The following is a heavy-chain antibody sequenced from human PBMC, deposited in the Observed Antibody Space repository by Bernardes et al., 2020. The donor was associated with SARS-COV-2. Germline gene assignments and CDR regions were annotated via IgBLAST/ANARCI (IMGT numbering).Heavy chain of an antibody. J-gene: IGHJ5*02. CDR1: GGSVRYYY. CDR3: VRHSGRPQLKMFGVVFNPGIWFDP. CDR2: IYSSGAT. D-gene: IGHD3-3*01. V-gene: IGHV4-59*08. Sequence: SETLSLTCSVSGGSVRYYYWSWIRQPPGKGLEWIGYIYSSGATNYNPSLKSRVTISIDTPKNQLPLKLSSVTAVDTAVYYCVRHSGRPQLKMFGVVFNPGIWFDPWGQGTLVTVSS.